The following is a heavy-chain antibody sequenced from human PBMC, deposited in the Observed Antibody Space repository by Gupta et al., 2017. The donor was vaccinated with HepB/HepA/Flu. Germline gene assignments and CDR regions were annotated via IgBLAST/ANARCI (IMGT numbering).Heavy chain of an antibody. CDR3: ARDRTDGLDY. D-gene: IGHD3/OR15-3a*01. J-gene: IGHJ4*02. CDR2: IWYDGRKN. V-gene: IGHV3-33*01. Sequence: QVQLVESGGGVVQPGRSLSLSCAASGFTFSSYGRHWVRQAPGKGLEWVAVIWYDGRKNYDAYSVKRRFNITRDNSKNTLHLKMNRLRAEDTAVYCGARDRTDGLDYWGQGTLVTVSS. CDR1: GFTFSSYG.